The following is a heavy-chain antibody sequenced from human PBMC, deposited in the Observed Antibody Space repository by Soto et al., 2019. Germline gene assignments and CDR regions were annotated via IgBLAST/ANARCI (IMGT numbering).Heavy chain of an antibody. D-gene: IGHD2-2*01. J-gene: IGHJ4*02. CDR2: ISTSGSTV. V-gene: IGHV3-48*03. CDR3: VRYCSTTLCNGVATRTFDY. CDR1: RFTFSTYE. Sequence: GSLRLSCAASRFTFSTYEMNWVRQAPGKGLEWVSYISTSGSTVYYADSVKGRFTISRDNTRNSLYLQMNSLRDEDTALYYCVRYCSTTLCNGVATRTFDYWGQGTLVTVSS.